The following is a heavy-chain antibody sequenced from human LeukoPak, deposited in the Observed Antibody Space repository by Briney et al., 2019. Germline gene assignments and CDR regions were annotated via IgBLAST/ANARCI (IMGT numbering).Heavy chain of an antibody. Sequence: SETLSLTCTVSGGSISSSSYYWGWIRQPPGKGLEWIGSIYYSGSTYYNPSLKSRVTISVDTSKNQFSLKLSSVTAADTAVYYCARERGSGSYYRGDFDYWGQGTLVTVSS. CDR1: GGSISSSSYY. CDR3: ARERGSGSYYRGDFDY. J-gene: IGHJ4*02. V-gene: IGHV4-39*07. D-gene: IGHD1-26*01. CDR2: IYYSGST.